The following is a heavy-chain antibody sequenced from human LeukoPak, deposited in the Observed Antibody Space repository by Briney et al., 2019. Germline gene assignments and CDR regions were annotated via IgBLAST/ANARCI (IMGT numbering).Heavy chain of an antibody. CDR1: GFTFSNYA. Sequence: GGSLRLSCAASGFTFSNYAMSWVRQTPGKGLEWVSTISDSGDSTYYADSVKGRFTISRDNSKNTLYLQMNSLRDEDTAVYYCAKVPYSDYGAGRPPFMDVWGQGTTVAISS. V-gene: IGHV3-23*01. CDR3: AKVPYSDYGAGRPPFMDV. J-gene: IGHJ6*02. CDR2: ISDSGDST. D-gene: IGHD3-10*01.